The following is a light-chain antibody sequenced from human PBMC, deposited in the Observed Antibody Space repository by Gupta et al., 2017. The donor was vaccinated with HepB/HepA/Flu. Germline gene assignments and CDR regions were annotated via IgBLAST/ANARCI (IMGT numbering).Light chain of an antibody. CDR2: LNSDGSH. Sequence: QLVLTQSPSASASLGASVKLTCTLSRGHSSYAIAWHQQQPEKGPRYLMKLNSDGSHSKGDGIPDRFSGSSSGAERYLTISSLQPEEEADYYCQTWGTGIRGVFGGGTKLTVL. V-gene: IGLV4-69*01. J-gene: IGLJ3*02. CDR1: RGHSSYA. CDR3: QTWGTGIRGV.